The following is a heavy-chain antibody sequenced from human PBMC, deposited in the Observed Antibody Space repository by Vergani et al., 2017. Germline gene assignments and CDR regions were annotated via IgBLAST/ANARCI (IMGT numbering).Heavy chain of an antibody. Sequence: EVQLVESGGGLVQPGGSLRLSCAASGFTVSSNYISWVRQAPGKGLEWVSVIYSGGSTYYADSLKGRFTISRDNSKNTLYLQMNSLRAEDTAVYYCARDQVLWCGELFGPRFYYYYGRGVWGQGP. CDR1: GFTVSSNY. D-gene: IGHD3-10*01. J-gene: IGHJ6*02. CDR3: ARDQVLWCGELFGPRFYYYYGRGV. V-gene: IGHV3-66*02. CDR2: IYSGGST.